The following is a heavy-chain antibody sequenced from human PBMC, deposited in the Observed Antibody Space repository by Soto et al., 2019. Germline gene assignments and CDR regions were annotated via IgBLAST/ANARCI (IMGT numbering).Heavy chain of an antibody. V-gene: IGHV5-51*01. J-gene: IGHJ4*02. CDR2: ISPGDSDT. Sequence: PGESLKISCKGSGYSFTSYWIGWVRQMPGKGLEWMGIISPGDSDTRYSPSFQGQVTMSADKSISTAYLQWSSLKASDTAIYYCARLGYCSSTSCRHFDFWGQGTLVTVS. D-gene: IGHD2-2*01. CDR3: ARLGYCSSTSCRHFDF. CDR1: GYSFTSYW.